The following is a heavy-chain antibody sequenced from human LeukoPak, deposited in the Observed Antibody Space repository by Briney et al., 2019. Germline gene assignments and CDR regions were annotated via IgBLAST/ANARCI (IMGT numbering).Heavy chain of an antibody. Sequence: GGSLRLSCAASGFTFSRFWMTWVRQAPGKGLEWVANINEDGSQIYYVGSVKGRFTVSRDNARDSLYLQMTSLRVEDTAIYYCARDATRGGDFDYWGQGTLVTVSS. CDR3: ARDATRGGDFDY. V-gene: IGHV3-7*01. J-gene: IGHJ4*02. CDR2: INEDGSQI. CDR1: GFTFSRFW. D-gene: IGHD3-16*01.